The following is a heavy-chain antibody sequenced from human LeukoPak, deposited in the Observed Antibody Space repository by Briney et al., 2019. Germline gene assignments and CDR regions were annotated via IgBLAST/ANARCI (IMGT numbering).Heavy chain of an antibody. CDR3: ARPNDGDYSNYYYYYGMDV. Sequence: PGGSLRLSCAASGFTFSSYAMHWVRQAPGKGLEWVAVISYDGSNKYYADSVKGRFTISRDNSKNTLYLQMNSLRAEDTAVYYCARPNDGDYSNYYYYYGMDVWGQGTTVTVSS. CDR1: GFTFSSYA. D-gene: IGHD4-11*01. V-gene: IGHV3-30-3*01. J-gene: IGHJ6*02. CDR2: ISYDGSNK.